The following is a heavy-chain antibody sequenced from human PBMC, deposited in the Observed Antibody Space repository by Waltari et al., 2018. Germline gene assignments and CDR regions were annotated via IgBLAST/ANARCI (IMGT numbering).Heavy chain of an antibody. CDR3: ARDLRNEGAFDI. V-gene: IGHV1-2*06. J-gene: IGHJ3*02. Sequence: QVQLVQSGAEVKKPGASVKVSCKASGYTFTGYYMHWVRQAPGQGLEWMGRSNPDRGGTNYAQKFQGRVTMTRDTSISTAYMELSRLRSDDTAVYYCARDLRNEGAFDIWGQGTMVTVSS. CDR1: GYTFTGYY. CDR2: SNPDRGGT.